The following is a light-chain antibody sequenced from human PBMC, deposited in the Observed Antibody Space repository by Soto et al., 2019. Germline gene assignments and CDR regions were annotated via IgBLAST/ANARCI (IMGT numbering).Light chain of an antibody. CDR3: SSYAGSILYV. Sequence: QSVLTQPPSASGSPGQSVTISCTGTSSDVGGYNYVSWYQQHPGKAPKLMIYEVSKRPSGVPDRFSGSKSGNTASLTVSGLQAEDEADYHCSSYAGSILYVFGNGTKVTVL. V-gene: IGLV2-8*01. CDR1: SSDVGGYNY. CDR2: EVS. J-gene: IGLJ1*01.